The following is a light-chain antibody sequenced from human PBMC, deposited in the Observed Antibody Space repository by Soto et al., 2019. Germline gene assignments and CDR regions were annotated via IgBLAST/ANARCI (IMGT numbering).Light chain of an antibody. V-gene: IGLV1-51*01. CDR1: NSNIGNNY. Sequence: QSVLTQPPSVSATPGQTVTISCSGSNSNIGNNYVSWYQQLPGTAPKLLIYDNNKRPSEIPDRFSGSKSGPSATLDITGLQTGDEADYYCGTWDSSLSAGVFGTGTKLTVL. J-gene: IGLJ1*01. CDR2: DNN. CDR3: GTWDSSLSAGV.